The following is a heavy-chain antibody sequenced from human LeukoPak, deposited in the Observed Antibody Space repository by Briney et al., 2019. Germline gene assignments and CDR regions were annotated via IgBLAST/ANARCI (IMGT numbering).Heavy chain of an antibody. CDR2: IKTRGDGATT. CDR1: GFMFSDYA. CDR3: TTEAPYTSGWFS. J-gene: IGHJ5*02. D-gene: IGHD6-13*01. V-gene: IGHV3-15*05. Sequence: AGGSLRLSCAACGFMFSDYAMHWVRQTPGKGLEWVGRIKTRGDGATTDLTAPVKGRFAISGDDSKSTLYLHMNSLTIDDTAVYYCTTEAPYTSGWFSWGQGTLVTVSS.